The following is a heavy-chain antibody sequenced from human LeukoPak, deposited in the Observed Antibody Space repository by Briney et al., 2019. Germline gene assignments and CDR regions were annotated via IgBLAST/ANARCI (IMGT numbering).Heavy chain of an antibody. CDR2: INPNSGGT. J-gene: IGHJ4*02. CDR3: AIYYDSSGYGNY. D-gene: IGHD3-22*01. V-gene: IGHV1-2*02. CDR1: GYTFTGYY. Sequence: GASVKVSCKASGYTFTGYYMHWVRQAPGQGLEWMGWINPNSGGTNYAQKFQGRVTMTRDTSISTAYMELSGLRSDDTAVYYCAIYYDSSGYGNYWGQGTLVTVSS.